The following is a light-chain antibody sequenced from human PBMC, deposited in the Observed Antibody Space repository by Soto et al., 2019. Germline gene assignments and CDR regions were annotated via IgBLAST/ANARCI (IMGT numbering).Light chain of an antibody. J-gene: IGKJ4*01. CDR1: QGISRY. Sequence: IPLTQSPSFLSAYVGDRVNITCRASQGISRYLAWYPQKPGKAPKLLIYAVFTLQSGVPSRFSGTESGTEFTLTISSLQPEDFATYYCQQLKSYPQSTVGGGTKVEIK. V-gene: IGKV1-9*01. CDR3: QQLKSYPQST. CDR2: AVF.